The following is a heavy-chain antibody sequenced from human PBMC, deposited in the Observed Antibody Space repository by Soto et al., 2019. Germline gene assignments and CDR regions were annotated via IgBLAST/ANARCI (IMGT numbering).Heavy chain of an antibody. J-gene: IGHJ5*02. CDR1: GGTFSSYA. CDR3: ARDRTTMVRGVHPMPYWFFP. V-gene: IGHV1-69*13. D-gene: IGHD3-10*01. Sequence: SVKVSCKASGGTFSSYAISWVRQAPGQGLEWMGGIIPIFGTANYAQKFQGRVTITADESTSTAYMELSSLRSEDTAVYYCARDRTTMVRGVHPMPYWFFPWGQGTTVTVSS. CDR2: IIPIFGTA.